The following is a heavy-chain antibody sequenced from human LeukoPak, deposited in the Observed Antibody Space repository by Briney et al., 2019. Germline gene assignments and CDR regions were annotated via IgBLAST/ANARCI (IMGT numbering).Heavy chain of an antibody. J-gene: IGHJ4*02. CDR3: ARDGQGLAPYGFDY. V-gene: IGHV3-33*08. D-gene: IGHD3-16*01. Sequence: PGGSLRLSCAASGFTFSNYAMSWVRQTPGKGLEWVAQIWSSGDNKYYADSVKGRFIISRDNSKNTVYLQMNSVRVEDTAVYYCARDGQGLAPYGFDYWGQGTLVTASS. CDR1: GFTFSNYA. CDR2: IWSSGDNK.